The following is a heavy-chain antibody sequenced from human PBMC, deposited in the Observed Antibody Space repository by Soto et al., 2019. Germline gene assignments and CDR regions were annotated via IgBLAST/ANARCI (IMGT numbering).Heavy chain of an antibody. D-gene: IGHD3-22*01. CDR1: GSSISSGDYY. J-gene: IGHJ5*02. Sequence: PSETLSLTCTVSGSSISSGDYYWSWIRQPPGKGLEWIGYIYYSGSTYYNPSLKSRVTISVDTSKNQFSLKLSSVTAADTAVYYCARGSQSPYYYDSSGYYYWFDPWGQGTLVTVSS. CDR2: IYYSGST. CDR3: ARGSQSPYYYDSSGYYYWFDP. V-gene: IGHV4-30-4*01.